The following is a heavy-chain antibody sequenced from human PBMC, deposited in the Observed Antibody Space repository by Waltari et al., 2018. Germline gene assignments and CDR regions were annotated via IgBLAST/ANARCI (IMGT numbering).Heavy chain of an antibody. CDR2: INHSGST. J-gene: IGHJ4*02. CDR1: GGSFSGYY. D-gene: IGHD3-16*01. CDR3: AVHVGGWLGLGY. Sequence: QVQLQQWGAGLLKPSETLSLTCAVYGGSFSGYYWSWTRQPPGKGLEWIGEINHSGSTNYNPSLKSRVTISVDTSKNQFSLKLSSVTAADTAVYYCAVHVGGWLGLGYWGQGTLVTVSS. V-gene: IGHV4-34*01.